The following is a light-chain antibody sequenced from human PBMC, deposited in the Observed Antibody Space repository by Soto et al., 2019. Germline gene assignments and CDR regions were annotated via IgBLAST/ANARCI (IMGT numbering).Light chain of an antibody. V-gene: IGKV1-5*01. CDR2: DAS. CDR1: QSISSW. CDR3: QQYNSYPLA. J-gene: IGKJ2*01. Sequence: DIQMTQSPSTLSASVGDRVTITCRASQSISSWLARYQQKPGKAPKLLIYDASSLESGVPSRFSGSGSGTEFTLTISSLQPDDFATYYCQQYNSYPLAFGQGTKLEIK.